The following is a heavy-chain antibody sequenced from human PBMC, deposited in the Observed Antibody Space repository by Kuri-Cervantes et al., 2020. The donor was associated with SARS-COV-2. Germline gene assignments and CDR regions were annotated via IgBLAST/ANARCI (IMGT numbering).Heavy chain of an antibody. CDR3: ASLTGTTGGRYYYYGMDV. Sequence: GESLKISCKASGYTFTGYYMHWVRQAPGQGLEWMGWINPNSGGTNYAQKFQGRVTMTRDTSISTAYMELSRLRSDDTAVYYCASLTGTTGGRYYYYGMDVWGQGTTVTVSS. D-gene: IGHD1-7*01. CDR1: GYTFTGYY. CDR2: INPNSGGT. V-gene: IGHV1-2*02. J-gene: IGHJ6*02.